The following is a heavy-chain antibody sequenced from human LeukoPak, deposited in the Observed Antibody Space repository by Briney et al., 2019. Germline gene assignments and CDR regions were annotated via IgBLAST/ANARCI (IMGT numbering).Heavy chain of an antibody. Sequence: GGSLRLSCAASGFTFSDTWLSWVRQAPGKGLEWVANINKDGGQKYYVDSVKGRFTISRDNAKNSLYLQMNSLRVEDTAVYYCARARISAGTPTGPWGQGTLVTVSS. CDR3: ARARISAGTPTGP. D-gene: IGHD6-13*01. CDR1: GFTFSDTW. CDR2: INKDGGQK. V-gene: IGHV3-7*01. J-gene: IGHJ5*02.